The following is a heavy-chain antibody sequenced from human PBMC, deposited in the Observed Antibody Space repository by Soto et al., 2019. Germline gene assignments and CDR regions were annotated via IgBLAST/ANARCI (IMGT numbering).Heavy chain of an antibody. CDR3: ANAYYYDSSGSLLSY. J-gene: IGHJ4*02. D-gene: IGHD3-22*01. CDR1: GFTFSSYG. Sequence: GGSLRLSCAASGFTFSSYGMHWVRQAPGKGLEWVAVISYDGSNKYYADSVKGRFTISRDNSKNTLYLQMNSLRAEDTAVYYCANAYYYDSSGSLLSYWGQGTLVTVSS. V-gene: IGHV3-30*18. CDR2: ISYDGSNK.